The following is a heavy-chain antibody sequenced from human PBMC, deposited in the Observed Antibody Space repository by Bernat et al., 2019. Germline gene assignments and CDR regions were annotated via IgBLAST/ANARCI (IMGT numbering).Heavy chain of an antibody. D-gene: IGHD6-19*01. Sequence: QVQLVQSGAEVKKPGASVKVSCKASGYTFTGYYMHWVRQAPGQGLEWMGWINPKNGGTSYAQNFQGRVTMTRDTSTSTAYMELSRLRSDDTAVYYCARERQWLIFDYWGQGTLVTVSS. CDR3: ARERQWLIFDY. CDR2: INPKNGGT. J-gene: IGHJ4*02. CDR1: GYTFTGYY. V-gene: IGHV1-2*02.